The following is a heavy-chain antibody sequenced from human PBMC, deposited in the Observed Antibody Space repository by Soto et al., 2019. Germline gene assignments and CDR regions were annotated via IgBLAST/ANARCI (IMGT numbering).Heavy chain of an antibody. V-gene: IGHV4-31*03. J-gene: IGHJ3*02. CDR1: GGSISSGGYY. CDR3: ARDQRFLEWYNAFDI. D-gene: IGHD3-3*01. Sequence: PSETLSLTCTVSGGSISSGGYYWSWIRQHPGTGLEWIGHIYYSGSTYYNPSLKSRVTISVDTSKNQFSLKLSSVTAADTAVYYCARDQRFLEWYNAFDIWGQGTMVTVSS. CDR2: IYYSGST.